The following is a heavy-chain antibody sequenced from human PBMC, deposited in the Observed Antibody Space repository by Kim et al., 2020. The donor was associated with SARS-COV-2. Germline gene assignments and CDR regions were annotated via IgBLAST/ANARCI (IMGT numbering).Heavy chain of an antibody. CDR2: IWYDGSNK. D-gene: IGHD3-3*01. CDR1: GFTFSSYG. V-gene: IGHV3-33*06. CDR3: AKDRRVAGSMDV. J-gene: IGHJ6*02. Sequence: GGSLRLSCAASGFTFSSYGMHWVRQAPGKGLEWVAVIWYDGSNKYYADSVKGRFTISRDNSKNTLYLQMNSLRAEDTAVYYCAKDRRVAGSMDVWGQGTTVTVSS.